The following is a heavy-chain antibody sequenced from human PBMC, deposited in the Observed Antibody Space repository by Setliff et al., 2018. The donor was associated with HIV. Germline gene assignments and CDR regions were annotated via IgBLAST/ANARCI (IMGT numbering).Heavy chain of an antibody. Sequence: SETLSLTCSVSGDSITRGSYWGWVRQPPGKGLEWLGHIYNTGRTYDNPTLKSRVTISVDTSKNQFSLNLTSVTAADTAVYYCARGPPAEDYYYYMDVWDKGTTVTVSS. CDR3: ARGPPAEDYYYYMDV. CDR1: GDSITRGSY. CDR2: IYNTGRT. J-gene: IGHJ6*03. V-gene: IGHV4-38-2*02.